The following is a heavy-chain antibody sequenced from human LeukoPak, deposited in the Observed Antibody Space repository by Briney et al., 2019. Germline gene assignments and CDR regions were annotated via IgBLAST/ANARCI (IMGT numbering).Heavy chain of an antibody. CDR1: GFPFITYA. Sequence: GGSLRLSCAASGFPFITYAMSWVRQPPGKGLEWVSAISNSGDNTYYADPVKGRFTISRDNSKNTFFLQMNSLRAEDTAMYYCTKTGARYSASSNFDSWGQGALVTVSS. CDR3: TKTGARYSASSNFDS. CDR2: ISNSGDNT. J-gene: IGHJ4*02. D-gene: IGHD6-6*01. V-gene: IGHV3-23*01.